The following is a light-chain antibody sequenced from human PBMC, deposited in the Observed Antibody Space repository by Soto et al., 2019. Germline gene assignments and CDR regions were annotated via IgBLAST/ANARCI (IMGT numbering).Light chain of an antibody. CDR1: QSLVYTDGNTY. J-gene: IGKJ4*01. Sequence: DVVMTQSPLSLPVTLGQPASISCRSSQSLVYTDGNTYLNWFHQRPGQSPRRLIYQVSTRDSGVPDRFSGGGSGTDVTLKIDSVEAEDVGVYYYMQGTHWPPTIDEGTTVEIK. CDR3: MQGTHWPPT. V-gene: IGKV2-30*01. CDR2: QVS.